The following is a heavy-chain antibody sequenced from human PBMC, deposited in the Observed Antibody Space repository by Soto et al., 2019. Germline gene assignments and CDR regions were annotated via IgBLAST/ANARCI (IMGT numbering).Heavy chain of an antibody. D-gene: IGHD3-22*01. CDR1: GGTFSSYA. Sequence: QVQLVQSGAEVKKPGSSVKVSCKASGGTFSSYAISWVRQAPGQGLEWMGGIIPIFGTANYAQKSQGRVTITADESTSTAYMELSSLRSEDTAVYYCARAGDYYDSSGYYGNYWGQGTLVTVSS. J-gene: IGHJ4*02. CDR2: IIPIFGTA. V-gene: IGHV1-69*01. CDR3: ARAGDYYDSSGYYGNY.